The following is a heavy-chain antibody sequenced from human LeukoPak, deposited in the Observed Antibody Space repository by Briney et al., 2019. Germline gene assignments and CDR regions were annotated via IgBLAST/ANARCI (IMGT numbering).Heavy chain of an antibody. CDR3: ARPYYYDSSGDFDI. J-gene: IGHJ3*02. CDR2: ISGSGGST. Sequence: GGSLRLSCAASGFTFSSYAMSWVRQAPAKGQEWVSAISGSGGSTYYADSVKGRFTISRDNSKNTLYLQMNSLRAEDTAVYYCARPYYYDSSGDFDIWGQGTMVTVSS. CDR1: GFTFSSYA. D-gene: IGHD3-22*01. V-gene: IGHV3-23*01.